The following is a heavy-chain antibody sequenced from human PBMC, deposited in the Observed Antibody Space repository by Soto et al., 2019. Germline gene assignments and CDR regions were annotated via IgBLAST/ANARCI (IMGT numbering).Heavy chain of an antibody. Sequence: GGSLRLSCEASGFTSSNYEMNWVRQAPGKGLEWVSYISSSSSGSTIYYADSVKGRFTISRDDAKNSQYLQMNSLRAEDTAIYYCARAFRGAGADYWGQGTLVSVSS. CDR2: ISSSSSGSTI. CDR1: GFTSSNYE. CDR3: ARAFRGAGADY. V-gene: IGHV3-48*03. J-gene: IGHJ4*02. D-gene: IGHD1-26*01.